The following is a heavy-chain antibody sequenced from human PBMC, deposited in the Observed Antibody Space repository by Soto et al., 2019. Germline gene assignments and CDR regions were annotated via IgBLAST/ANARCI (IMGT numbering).Heavy chain of an antibody. Sequence: SETLSLTCAVSGGSISSSNWWSWVRQPPGKGLEWIGEIYHSGSTNYNPSLKSRVTISVDKSKNQFSLKLSSVTAADTAVYYCARDNIKAVAGTMYYFDYWGQGTLVTVSS. V-gene: IGHV4-4*02. D-gene: IGHD6-19*01. CDR1: GGSISSSNW. J-gene: IGHJ4*02. CDR3: ARDNIKAVAGTMYYFDY. CDR2: IYHSGST.